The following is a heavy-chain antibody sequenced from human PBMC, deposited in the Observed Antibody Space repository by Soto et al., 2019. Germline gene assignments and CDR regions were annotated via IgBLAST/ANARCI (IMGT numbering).Heavy chain of an antibody. J-gene: IGHJ6*02. D-gene: IGHD3-16*02. CDR3: ARVGVMITLGGVIVPPYYYYGMDV. V-gene: IGHV3-30-3*01. CDR1: GFTFSSYA. Sequence: QVQLVESGGGVVQPGRSLRLSCAASGFTFSSYAMHWVRQAPGKGLEWVAVISYDGSNKYYADSVKGRFTISRDNSKNPHQQIMSILSAENAVVYCCARVGVMITLGGVIVPPYYYYGMDVWGQGTTVTVSS. CDR2: ISYDGSNK.